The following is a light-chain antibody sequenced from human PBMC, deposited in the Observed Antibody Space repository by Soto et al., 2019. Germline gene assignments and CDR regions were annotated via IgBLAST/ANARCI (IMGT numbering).Light chain of an antibody. Sequence: DILMTQSPASLSASVGDRVTITCRASQSINSYLNWYHQKAGRAPKLLIYDASSLQSGVPSKFSGIGSGTDFTLTISSLEPEDFATYYCQQTYSPPYTFGQGTKLEIK. CDR3: QQTYSPPYT. V-gene: IGKV1-39*01. J-gene: IGKJ2*01. CDR1: QSINSY. CDR2: DAS.